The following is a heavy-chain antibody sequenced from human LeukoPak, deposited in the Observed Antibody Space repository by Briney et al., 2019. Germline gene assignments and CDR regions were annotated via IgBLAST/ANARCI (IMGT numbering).Heavy chain of an antibody. V-gene: IGHV3-30*02. CDR3: AKDISSSWYGPFDY. CDR2: IRYDGSNK. J-gene: IGHJ4*02. D-gene: IGHD6-13*01. Sequence: GGSLRLSCAASGFTFSSYGMHWGRQAPGKGLEWVAFIRYDGSNKYYADSVKGRFTISRDNSKNTLYLQMNSLRAEDTAVYYCAKDISSSWYGPFDYWGQGTLVTVSS. CDR1: GFTFSSYG.